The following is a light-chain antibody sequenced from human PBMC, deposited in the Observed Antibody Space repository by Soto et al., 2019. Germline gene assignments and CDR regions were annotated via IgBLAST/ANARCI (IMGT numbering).Light chain of an antibody. CDR1: QSVTSSY. Sequence: EIVLTQSPGTLSLSPGERATLSCRASQSVTSSYLAWYQQKPGQAPRLLISGASSRATGIPARFSGSGSGTEFTLTISSLQSEDFAVYYCQQYNNWPPSMAFGQGTKLEIK. V-gene: IGKV3-15*01. CDR3: QQYNNWPPSMA. J-gene: IGKJ2*01. CDR2: GAS.